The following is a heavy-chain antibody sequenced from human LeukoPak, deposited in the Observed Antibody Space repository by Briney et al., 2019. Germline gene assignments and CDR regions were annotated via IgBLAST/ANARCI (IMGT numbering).Heavy chain of an antibody. CDR3: AREERSYTGYSSGWYKID. CDR1: GGSISSGDYY. CDR2: IYYSGST. Sequence: SETLSLTCTVSGGSISSGDYYWSWIRQPPGKGLEWIGYIYYSGSTYYNPSLKSRVTISVDTSKNQFSLKLSSVTAADTAVYYCAREERSYTGYSSGWYKIDWGQGTLVTVSS. V-gene: IGHV4-30-4*01. J-gene: IGHJ4*02. D-gene: IGHD6-19*01.